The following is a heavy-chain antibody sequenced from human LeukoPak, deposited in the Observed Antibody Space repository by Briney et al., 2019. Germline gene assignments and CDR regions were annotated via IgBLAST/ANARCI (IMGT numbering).Heavy chain of an antibody. D-gene: IGHD6-13*01. V-gene: IGHV3-7*01. J-gene: IGHJ5*02. CDR2: IKQDGREK. CDR1: GFTLSSYW. CDR3: AREISSWYRTEGRFDP. Sequence: GGSLRLSCAASGFTLSSYWVGWVRQAPGKGLEWVANIKQDGREKYSVDSVQGRFTISRDNAKNSLYLQMNSLRAEDTAVYYCAREISSWYRTEGRFDPWGQGTLVTVSS.